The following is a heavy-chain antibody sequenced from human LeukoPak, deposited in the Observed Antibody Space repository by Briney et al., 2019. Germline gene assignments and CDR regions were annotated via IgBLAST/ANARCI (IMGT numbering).Heavy chain of an antibody. CDR1: GYTFTGYY. D-gene: IGHD3-16*01. CDR3: ARESGPHYDYVWGSYSSGSDNAFDV. J-gene: IGHJ3*01. CDR2: INPNSGGT. V-gene: IGHV1-2*02. Sequence: ASVNVSCKASGYTFTGYYRHWVRQAPGQGLEWMGWINPNSGGTNYAQKFQGRVTMTRDTSISTAYMELSRLRSDDTAVYYCARESGPHYDYVWGSYSSGSDNAFDVWGQGTMVTVSS.